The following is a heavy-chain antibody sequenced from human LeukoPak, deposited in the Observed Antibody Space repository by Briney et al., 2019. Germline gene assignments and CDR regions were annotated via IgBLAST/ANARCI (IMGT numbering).Heavy chain of an antibody. CDR2: IYYSGST. CDR1: GGSISSYY. Sequence: SETLSLTCSVSGGSISSYYWSWIRQPPGKGLEWIGYIYYSGSTNYNPSLKSRVTISVDTSKNQFSLKLSSVTAADTAVYYCARGVVIAPQAFDYWGQGTLVTVSS. V-gene: IGHV4-59*01. D-gene: IGHD2-21*01. CDR3: ARGVVIAPQAFDY. J-gene: IGHJ4*02.